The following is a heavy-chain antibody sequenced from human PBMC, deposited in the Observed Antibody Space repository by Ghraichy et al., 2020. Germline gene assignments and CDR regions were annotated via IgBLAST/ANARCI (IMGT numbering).Heavy chain of an antibody. D-gene: IGHD3-16*01. Sequence: GLGWLGRTYYRSRWYDDYAVSVKSRININPDTSKNQFSLQLKSVTPEDTAVYYCARMGGGARDYWGQGTPVTVSS. CDR3: ARMGGGARDY. CDR2: TYYRSRWYD. V-gene: IGHV6-1*01. J-gene: IGHJ4*02.